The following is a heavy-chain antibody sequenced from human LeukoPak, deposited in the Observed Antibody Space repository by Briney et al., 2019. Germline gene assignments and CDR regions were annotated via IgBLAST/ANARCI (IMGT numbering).Heavy chain of an antibody. CDR3: ARDRELGY. V-gene: IGHV4-59*01. D-gene: IGHD3-10*01. J-gene: IGHJ4*02. CDR2: IYNSGST. CDR1: GGSISIYY. Sequence: PSETLSLTXTVSGGSISIYYWSWIRQAPGKGLEWIGYIYNSGSTNYNPSLKSRVTISVDTSKNQFSLRLNSVTAADTAVYYCARDRELGYWGQGTLVTVSS.